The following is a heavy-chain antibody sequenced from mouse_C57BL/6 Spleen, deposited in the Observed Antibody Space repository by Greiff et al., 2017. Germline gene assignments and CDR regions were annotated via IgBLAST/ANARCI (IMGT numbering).Heavy chain of an antibody. CDR1: GFTFSSYG. CDR2: ISSGGSYT. J-gene: IGHJ2*01. D-gene: IGHD2-5*01. Sequence: EVQVVESGGDLVKPGGSLKLSCAASGFTFSSYGMSWVRQTPDKRLEWVATISSGGSYTYYPDSVKGRFTISRDNAKNTLYLQMSSLKSEDTAMYYCARGGYSNWGQGTTLTVSS. CDR3: ARGGYSN. V-gene: IGHV5-6*01.